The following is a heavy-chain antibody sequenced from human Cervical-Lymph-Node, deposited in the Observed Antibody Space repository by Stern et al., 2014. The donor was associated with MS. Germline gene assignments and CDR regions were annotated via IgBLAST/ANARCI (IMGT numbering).Heavy chain of an antibody. D-gene: IGHD4-17*01. V-gene: IGHV4-31*03. CDR2: IYDSGST. CDR3: ARDKATTVDAFNI. J-gene: IGHJ3*02. Sequence: VQLVESGPGLVKPSQTLSLTCTVSGASISSGGYYWSWIRQLPGKGLEWIGYIYDSGSTYYNPSLKSRVIILIDTSKNQFSLRLRSVTAADTAVYYCARDKATTVDAFNIWGQGTMVTVSS. CDR1: GASISSGGYY.